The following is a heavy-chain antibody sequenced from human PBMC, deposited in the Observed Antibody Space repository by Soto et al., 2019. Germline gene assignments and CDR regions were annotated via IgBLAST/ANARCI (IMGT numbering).Heavy chain of an antibody. J-gene: IGHJ4*02. Sequence: SEILSLTCTVSGGSISSSSYYWGWIRQPPGKGLEWIGSIYYSGSTYYNPSLKSRVTVSVDTSKNQFSLKLSSVTAADTAVYYCARQASVNYITIFGVAAKQTDPGPFDYWGQGTLVTVSS. CDR2: IYYSGST. D-gene: IGHD3-3*01. V-gene: IGHV4-39*01. CDR3: ARQASVNYITIFGVAAKQTDPGPFDY. CDR1: GGSISSSSYY.